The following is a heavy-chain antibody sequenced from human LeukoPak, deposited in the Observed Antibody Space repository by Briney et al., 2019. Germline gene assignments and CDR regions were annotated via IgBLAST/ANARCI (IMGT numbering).Heavy chain of an antibody. V-gene: IGHV3-30-3*01. CDR2: ISYDGNNK. J-gene: IGHJ3*02. D-gene: IGHD4-17*01. CDR1: GFTFSRYV. CDR3: ARDNGDYGGTFDI. Sequence: SGRSLRLSCAASGFTFSRYVMHWVHQAPGKGLEWVAVISYDGNNKYYTDSVKGRFTISRDNSKNTLYLQMNSLRPEDTAAYYCARDNGDYGGTFDIWGQGTKVTVSS.